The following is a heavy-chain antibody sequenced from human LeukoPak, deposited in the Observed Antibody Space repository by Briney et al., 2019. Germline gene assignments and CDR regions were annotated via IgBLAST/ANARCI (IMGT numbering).Heavy chain of an antibody. D-gene: IGHD1-26*01. CDR1: GGSISSYY. CDR3: AREVVGAVDAFDI. J-gene: IGHJ3*02. V-gene: IGHV4-4*07. Sequence: PSETLSLTCTVSGGSISSYYWSWIRQPAGKGLEWIGRIYTSGSTNYNPSPKSRVTISVDKSKNQLSLKLSSVTAADTAVYYCAREVVGAVDAFDIWGQGTMVTVSS. CDR2: IYTSGST.